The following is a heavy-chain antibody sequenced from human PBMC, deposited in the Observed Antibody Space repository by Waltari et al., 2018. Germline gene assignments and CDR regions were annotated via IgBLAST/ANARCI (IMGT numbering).Heavy chain of an antibody. CDR3: ARVDIVVAGSIDY. V-gene: IGHV4-59*01. J-gene: IGHJ4*02. CDR2: IYYSGST. Sequence: QVQLQESGPGLVKPSETLSLTCTVSGGSISSYYWSWIRQPPGKGLEWIGYIYYSGSTKYDPTLRSGITISVDTSEIQYSLKLNSVTDADTAVYYCARVDIVVAGSIDYWGQGTLVTVTS. D-gene: IGHD2-21*01. CDR1: GGSISSYY.